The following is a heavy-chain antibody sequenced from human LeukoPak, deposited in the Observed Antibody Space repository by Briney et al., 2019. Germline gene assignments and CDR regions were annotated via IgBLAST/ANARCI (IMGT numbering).Heavy chain of an antibody. V-gene: IGHV1-18*01. CDR3: ARSGYSYVRNWFDP. Sequence: ASVKVSCKASGYTFTSCGISWVRQAPGQGLEWMGWISAYNGNTNYAQKLQGRVTMTTDTSTSTAYMELRSLRSDDTAVYYCARSGYSYVRNWFDPWGQGTLVTVSS. D-gene: IGHD5-18*01. CDR2: ISAYNGNT. CDR1: GYTFTSCG. J-gene: IGHJ5*02.